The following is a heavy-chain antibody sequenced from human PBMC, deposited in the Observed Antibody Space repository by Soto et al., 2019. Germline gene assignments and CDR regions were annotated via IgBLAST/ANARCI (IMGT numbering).Heavy chain of an antibody. V-gene: IGHV3-23*01. D-gene: IGHD3-3*01. CDR3: AKGDFWSGYYFDY. Sequence: PGGSLRLSCAASGFTFSSYAMSWVRQAPGKGLEWVSAVSGSGGSTYYADSVKGRFTISRDNSKNTLYLQMNSLRAEDTAVYYCAKGDFWSGYYFDYWGQGTLVTVSS. CDR2: VSGSGGST. CDR1: GFTFSSYA. J-gene: IGHJ4*02.